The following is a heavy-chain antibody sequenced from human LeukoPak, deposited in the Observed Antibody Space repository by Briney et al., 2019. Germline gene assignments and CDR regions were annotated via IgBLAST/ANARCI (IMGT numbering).Heavy chain of an antibody. J-gene: IGHJ4*02. Sequence: SQTLSLTCAISGDSVSSINGAWNWVRQSPSRGLEWLGRTYYRSKWYSDYAVPIQGRMSINPYTSKNQFTLHLFSVTPDDTAVYYCARDVATTGWYTFDYWGRGTRVTVSS. D-gene: IGHD6-19*01. CDR1: GDSVSSINGA. CDR3: ARDVATTGWYTFDY. V-gene: IGHV6-1*01. CDR2: TYYRSKWYS.